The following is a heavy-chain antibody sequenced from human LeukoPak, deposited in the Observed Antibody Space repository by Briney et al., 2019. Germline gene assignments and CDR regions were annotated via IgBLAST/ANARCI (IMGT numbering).Heavy chain of an antibody. J-gene: IGHJ4*02. CDR3: ARDLYYYGSGNYVPGFPDY. CDR2: ISSSVSNTI. CDR1: GFTFSSYE. D-gene: IGHD3-10*01. Sequence: GGSLRLSCAASGFTFSSYEMNWVRQAPGKGLEWVSYISSSVSNTIYYADSVKGRFTISRDNAKNSLYLQMNSLRAENMAIYYCARDLYYYGSGNYVPGFPDYWGQGTLVTVSS. V-gene: IGHV3-48*03.